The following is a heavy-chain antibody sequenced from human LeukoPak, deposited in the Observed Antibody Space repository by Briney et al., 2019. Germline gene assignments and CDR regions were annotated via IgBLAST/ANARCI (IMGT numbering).Heavy chain of an antibody. CDR3: TRPQSSITIFGMVIAYNWFDP. Sequence: PGRSLRPSCTASGFTFGDYAMSWVRQAPGKGLEWVGFIGSKAYGGTTEYAASVKGRFTISRDDSKSIAYLQMNSLKTEDTAVYYCTRPQSSITIFGMVIAYNWFDPWGQGTLVTVSS. J-gene: IGHJ5*02. D-gene: IGHD3-3*01. CDR2: IGSKAYGGTT. V-gene: IGHV3-49*04. CDR1: GFTFGDYA.